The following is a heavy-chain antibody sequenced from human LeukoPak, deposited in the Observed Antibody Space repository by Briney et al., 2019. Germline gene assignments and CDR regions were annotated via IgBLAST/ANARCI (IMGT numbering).Heavy chain of an antibody. CDR1: GGSISSGSYY. Sequence: PSQTLSLTCTVSGGSISSGSYYWSWIRQPAGKGLEWIGRIYTSGSTNYNPSLKSRVTISVDTSKNLFSLKLSSVTAADTAVYYCARNNCGYSDAFDIWGQGTMVTVSS. CDR2: IYTSGST. V-gene: IGHV4-61*02. J-gene: IGHJ3*02. CDR3: ARNNCGYSDAFDI. D-gene: IGHD5-18*01.